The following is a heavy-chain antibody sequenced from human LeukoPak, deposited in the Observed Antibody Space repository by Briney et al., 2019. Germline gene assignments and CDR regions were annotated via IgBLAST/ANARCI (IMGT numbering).Heavy chain of an antibody. V-gene: IGHV3-23*01. D-gene: IGHD1-26*01. CDR2: MSGSGVNT. CDR3: ARDGYSGSYYRLYYFFMDV. Sequence: GGSLRLSCAASGFTFRSYGMSWVRQAPGKGLEWVSGMSGSGVNTDYADSVKGRFTISRDNSENTLYLQMNSLRGEDTAVYYCARDGYSGSYYRLYYFFMDVWGKGTTVTVSS. CDR1: GFTFRSYG. J-gene: IGHJ6*03.